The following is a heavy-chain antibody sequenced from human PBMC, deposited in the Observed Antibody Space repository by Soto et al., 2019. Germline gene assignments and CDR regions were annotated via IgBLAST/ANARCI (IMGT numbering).Heavy chain of an antibody. V-gene: IGHV1-2*04. CDR1: GYTFTGYY. Sequence: KVSCKASGYTFTGYYMHWVRQAPGQGREWMGWINPNSGGTNYAQKFQGWVTMTRDTSISTAYMELSRLRSDDTAVYYCAREVRSSSSTGWFDPWGQGTLVTVSS. CDR3: AREVRSSSSTGWFDP. J-gene: IGHJ5*02. CDR2: INPNSGGT. D-gene: IGHD6-13*01.